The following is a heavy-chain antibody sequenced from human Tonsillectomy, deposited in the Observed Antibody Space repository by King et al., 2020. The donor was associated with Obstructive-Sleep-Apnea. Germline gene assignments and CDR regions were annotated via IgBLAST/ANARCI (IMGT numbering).Heavy chain of an antibody. CDR1: GGSISSYY. J-gene: IGHJ4*02. D-gene: IGHD3-22*01. CDR3: ARRYDSIGYYYVDY. V-gene: IGHV4-59*08. CDR2: IYYSGST. Sequence: QLQESGPGLVKPSETLSLTCTVSGGSISSYYWSWIRQPPGKGLEWIGYIYYSGSTKYNPSLKSRVTISVDTSKNQFSLKLSSVTAADTAVYYCARRYDSIGYYYVDYWRQGTLLTVSS.